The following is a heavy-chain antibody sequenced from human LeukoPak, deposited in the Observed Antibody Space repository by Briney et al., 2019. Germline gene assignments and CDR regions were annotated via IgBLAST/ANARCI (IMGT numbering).Heavy chain of an antibody. V-gene: IGHV3-15*01. D-gene: IGHD2-21*02. CDR2: IKSKTDGGTT. J-gene: IGHJ6*02. CDR3: TTDILYCGGDCYPIGDV. Sequence: GGSLRLSCTASGFTCSNAWMSWVRQAPGKGLESVGRIKSKTDGGTTDYAAPVKGRFTISRDDSKNTLYLQMNSLKTEDTAVYYCTTDILYCGGDCYPIGDVWGQGTTVTVSS. CDR1: GFTCSNAW.